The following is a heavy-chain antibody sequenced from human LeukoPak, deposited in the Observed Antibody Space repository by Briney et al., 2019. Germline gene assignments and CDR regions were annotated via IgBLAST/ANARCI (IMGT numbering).Heavy chain of an antibody. CDR2: INHSGST. D-gene: IGHD2-15*01. V-gene: IGHV4-34*01. CDR3: ARYCNAGACSMFKTFDV. Sequence: SETLSLTCAVYGGSFSGYYWSWIRQPPGKGLEWIGEINHSGSTNYNPSLKSRVTISVDTSKNQFSLKLSSVTAADTAVYYCARYCNAGACSMFKTFDVWGQGTMVTVSS. J-gene: IGHJ3*01. CDR1: GGSFSGYY.